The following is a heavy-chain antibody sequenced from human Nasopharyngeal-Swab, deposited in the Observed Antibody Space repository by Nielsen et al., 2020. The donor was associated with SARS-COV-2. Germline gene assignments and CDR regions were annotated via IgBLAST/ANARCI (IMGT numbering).Heavy chain of an antibody. CDR3: ASLRFLEWLVFPPLDADAFDI. Sequence: GGSLRLSCAASGFTFSSYGMHWVRQAPGKGLEWVAVIWYDGSNKYYADSVKGRFTISRDNSKNTLYLQMNGLRAEDTAVYYCASLRFLEWLVFPPLDADAFDIWGQGTMVTVSS. J-gene: IGHJ3*02. D-gene: IGHD3-3*01. CDR2: IWYDGSNK. V-gene: IGHV3-33*01. CDR1: GFTFSSYG.